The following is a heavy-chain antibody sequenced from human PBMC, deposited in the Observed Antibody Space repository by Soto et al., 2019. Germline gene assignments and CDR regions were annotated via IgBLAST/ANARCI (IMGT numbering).Heavy chain of an antibody. CDR2: IKHRAST. V-gene: IGHV4-34*01. Sequence: QVQLQQWGAGLLKPSETLSLTCAVYGGSFRGYYWSWIRQPPGKGLERIGEIKHRASTNYNPALKRRVTISVDRSKNQFSLKLKSMAAADTAVYYCARGEGGFQYWGKGTLVTVSS. J-gene: IGHJ1*01. CDR1: GGSFRGYY. CDR3: ARGEGGFQY.